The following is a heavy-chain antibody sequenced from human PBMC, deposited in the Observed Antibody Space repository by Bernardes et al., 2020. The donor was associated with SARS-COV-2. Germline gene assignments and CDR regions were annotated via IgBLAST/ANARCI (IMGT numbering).Heavy chain of an antibody. CDR3: ARSFYDFDY. Sequence: AGALRLSCASSGCTFDEYGMSWVRQAPGKGLEWVSGINWNGGSTGYADSVKGRFTISRDNAKNSLYLQMNSLRAEDTALYYCARSFYDFDYWGQGTLVTVSS. CDR1: GCTFDEYG. V-gene: IGHV3-20*04. D-gene: IGHD3-10*01. CDR2: INWNGGST. J-gene: IGHJ4*02.